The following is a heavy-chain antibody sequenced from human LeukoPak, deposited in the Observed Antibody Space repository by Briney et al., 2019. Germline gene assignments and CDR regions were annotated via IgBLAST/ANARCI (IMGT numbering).Heavy chain of an antibody. Sequence: GGSLRLSCAASGFTFSSHSMNWVRQAPGKGLEWVSLISSSSSYIYYADSVKGRFTISRDNVKNSLYLQMNSLRVEDTAVYYCARDVSDSISWGEDYWGQGTLVTVSS. CDR3: ARDVSDSISWGEDY. V-gene: IGHV3-21*01. D-gene: IGHD6-13*01. J-gene: IGHJ4*02. CDR1: GFTFSSHS. CDR2: ISSSSSYI.